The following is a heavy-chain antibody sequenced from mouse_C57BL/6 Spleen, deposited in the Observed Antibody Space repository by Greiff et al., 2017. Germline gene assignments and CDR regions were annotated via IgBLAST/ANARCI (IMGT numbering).Heavy chain of an antibody. D-gene: IGHD4-1*01. Sequence: VQVVESVPELVKPGASVKISCKASGYTFTDYYINWVKQRPGQGLEWIGWIFPGSGSTYYNEKFKGQATLTADKSSSPAYMLLSNLTAEDSAVYFCAILSGTRGDAMDYWGQGTSVTVSS. CDR2: IFPGSGST. CDR3: AILSGTRGDAMDY. J-gene: IGHJ4*01. CDR1: GYTFTDYY. V-gene: IGHV1-75*01.